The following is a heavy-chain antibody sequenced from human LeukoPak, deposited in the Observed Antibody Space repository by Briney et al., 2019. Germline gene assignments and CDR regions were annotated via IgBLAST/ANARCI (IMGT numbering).Heavy chain of an antibody. J-gene: IGHJ4*02. CDR3: ARHEDMDGAGYFDY. V-gene: IGHV5-51*01. CDR2: IYPGDSDT. Sequence: PGESLQISCKGSGYSFTSYWIGWVRQLPGKGLEWMGIIYPGDSDTRYSPSFQGQVTISADKSISTAYLQWSSLKASDTAMYYCARHEDMDGAGYFDYWSQGTLVTVSS. D-gene: IGHD2-15*01. CDR1: GYSFTSYW.